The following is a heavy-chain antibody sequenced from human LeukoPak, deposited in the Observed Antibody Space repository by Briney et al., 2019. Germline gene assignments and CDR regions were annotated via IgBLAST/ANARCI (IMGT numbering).Heavy chain of an antibody. V-gene: IGHV3-74*01. CDR2: INSDGSST. CDR1: GFTFSPYW. J-gene: IGHJ1*01. CDR3: ARDFAPIEQQLVPSGVWEYFQH. Sequence: PGGSLRLSCAASGFTFSPYWMQWVRQAPGKGLVWVSRINSDGSSTSYADSVKGRFTISRDNAKNTLYLQMNSLRAEDTAVYYCARDFAPIEQQLVPSGVWEYFQHWGQGTLVTVSS. D-gene: IGHD6-13*01.